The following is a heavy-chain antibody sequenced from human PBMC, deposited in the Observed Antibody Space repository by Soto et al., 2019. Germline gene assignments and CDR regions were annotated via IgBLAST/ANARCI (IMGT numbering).Heavy chain of an antibody. CDR2: IYYSGST. CDR1: GGSFSGYY. Sequence: SETLSLTCAVYGGSFSGYYWSWIRQPPGKGLEWIGEIYYSGSTNYNPSLKSRVTISVDTSKNQFSLKLSSVTAADTAVYYCAREATYCGGYCYPEYYFDYWGQGTLVTVSS. CDR3: AREATYCGGYCYPEYYFDY. V-gene: IGHV4-34*01. D-gene: IGHD2-21*02. J-gene: IGHJ4*02.